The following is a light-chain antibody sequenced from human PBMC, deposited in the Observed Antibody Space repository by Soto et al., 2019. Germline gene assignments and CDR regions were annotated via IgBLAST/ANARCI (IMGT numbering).Light chain of an antibody. CDR1: SSDVGSHNF. CDR3: CSYAGSRGLV. CDR2: EVS. Sequence: QSALTQPASVSGSPGQSITISCTGTSSDVGSHNFVSWYQQRPGKAPKLMIFEVSKRPSGVSNRFSGSKSGNTASLTISGLQAEDEADYYCCSYAGSRGLVFGGGTKLTVL. V-gene: IGLV2-23*02. J-gene: IGLJ2*01.